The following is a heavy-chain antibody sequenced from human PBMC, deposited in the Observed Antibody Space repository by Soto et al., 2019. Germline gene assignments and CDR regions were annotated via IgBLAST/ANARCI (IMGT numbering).Heavy chain of an antibody. CDR2: ISYDGSNK. J-gene: IGHJ3*02. CDR1: GFTFSSYG. CDR3: AKDVDTAMAGTGAFDI. D-gene: IGHD5-18*01. Sequence: GGPLRLSCAASGFTFSSYGMHWVRQAPGKGLEWVAVISYDGSNKYYADSVKGRFTISRDNSKNTLYLQMNSLRAEDTAVYYCAKDVDTAMAGTGAFDIWGQGTMVTVSS. V-gene: IGHV3-30*18.